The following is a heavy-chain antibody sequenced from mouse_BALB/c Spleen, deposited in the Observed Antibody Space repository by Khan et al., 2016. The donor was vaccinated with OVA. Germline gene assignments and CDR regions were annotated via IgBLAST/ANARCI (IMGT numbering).Heavy chain of an antibody. D-gene: IGHD2-14*01. V-gene: IGHV2-6-4*01. J-gene: IGHJ4*01. CDR1: GFSLSRYN. Sequence: VQLQESGPGLVAPSQSLSITCNVSGFSLSRYNIHWVRQPPGKGLEWLGMIWGGGGTDYNSTLKSRLSISKDNYKSQVFLKMNSLQTDDTAIYYCARAYYRYDGYYAMDYWGQGTSVTVSA. CDR3: ARAYYRYDGYYAMDY. CDR2: IWGGGGT.